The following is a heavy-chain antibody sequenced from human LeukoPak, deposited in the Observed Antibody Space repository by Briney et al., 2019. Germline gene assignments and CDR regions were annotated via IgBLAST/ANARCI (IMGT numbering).Heavy chain of an antibody. CDR3: ARRRSGYYYLFAFDI. CDR1: GGSISSYY. J-gene: IGHJ3*02. Sequence: SETLSLTCTVSGGSISSYYWSWIRQPAGKGLEWIGRIYTSGSTNYNPSLKSRVTISVDTSKNQFSLKLSSVTAADTAVYYCARRRSGYYYLFAFDIWGQGTMVTVSS. CDR2: IYTSGST. V-gene: IGHV4-4*07. D-gene: IGHD3-22*01.